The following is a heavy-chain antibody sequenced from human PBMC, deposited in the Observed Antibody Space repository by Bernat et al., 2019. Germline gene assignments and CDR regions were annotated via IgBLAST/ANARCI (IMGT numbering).Heavy chain of an antibody. CDR1: GYTFTVYH. V-gene: IGHV1-2*02. CDR3: ARDGRTFDLDY. D-gene: IGHD3-10*01. CDR2: TNIKTGGT. Sequence: QVQLVQSGAEVKKPGASVKVSCKASGYTFTVYHLHWVRQAPGQGLEWMGWTNIKTGGTNYAQKVQGRVTMTRDTSISTAYMGLGRLTSDDTAVYYCARDGRTFDLDYWGQGTLVTVSS. J-gene: IGHJ4*02.